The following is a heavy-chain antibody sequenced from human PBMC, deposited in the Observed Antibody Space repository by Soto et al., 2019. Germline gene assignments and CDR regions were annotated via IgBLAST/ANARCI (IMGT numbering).Heavy chain of an antibody. Sequence: PGGSLRLSCAASGFTFSSYGMHWVRQAPGKGLEWVAVISYDGSNKYYADSVKGRFTISRDNSKNTLYLQMNSLRAEDTAVYYCAKFPPPGYCSGGSCYSFEGDYYYYGMDVWGQGTTVT. CDR3: AKFPPPGYCSGGSCYSFEGDYYYYGMDV. CDR2: ISYDGSNK. V-gene: IGHV3-30*18. J-gene: IGHJ6*02. CDR1: GFTFSSYG. D-gene: IGHD2-15*01.